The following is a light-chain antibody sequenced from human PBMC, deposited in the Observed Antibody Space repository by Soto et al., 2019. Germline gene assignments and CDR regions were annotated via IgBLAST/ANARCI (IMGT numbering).Light chain of an antibody. Sequence: QSALTQPASGSGSPGQPITISCTGSYSDVGGYNSVSWYQQHPGKVPKLMIDDVDNRPSGVSNRFSGSKSGNTASLTISGLQTEDEADYYCGSYTTSDTLAFGGGTKVTVL. CDR3: GSYTTSDTLA. V-gene: IGLV2-14*03. CDR1: YSDVGGYNS. CDR2: DVD. J-gene: IGLJ2*01.